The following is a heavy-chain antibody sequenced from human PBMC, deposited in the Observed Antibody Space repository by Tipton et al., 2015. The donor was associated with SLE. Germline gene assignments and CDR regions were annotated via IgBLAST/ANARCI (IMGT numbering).Heavy chain of an antibody. V-gene: IGHV3-23*01. J-gene: IGHJ4*02. CDR1: GFTFSSYA. CDR3: ANLGPYYDFWSGYPGY. Sequence: SLRLSCAASGFTFSSYAMSWVRQAPGKGLEWVSAISGSGGSTYYADSVKGRFTISRDNSKNTLYLQMNSLRAEDTAVYYCANLGPYYDFWSGYPGYWGQGTLVTASS. D-gene: IGHD3-3*01. CDR2: ISGSGGST.